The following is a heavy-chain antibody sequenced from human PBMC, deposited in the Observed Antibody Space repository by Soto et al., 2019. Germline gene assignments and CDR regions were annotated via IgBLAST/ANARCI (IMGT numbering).Heavy chain of an antibody. CDR3: ARHDRTGKVLDY. Sequence: GESLKISCKGSGYSFTSYWISWVRQMPGKGLGWMGRIDPSDSYTNYSPSFQGHVTISADKSISTAYLQWSSLKASDTAMYYCARHDRTGKVLDYWGQGTLVTVSS. J-gene: IGHJ4*02. V-gene: IGHV5-10-1*01. D-gene: IGHD3-22*01. CDR1: GYSFTSYW. CDR2: IDPSDSYT.